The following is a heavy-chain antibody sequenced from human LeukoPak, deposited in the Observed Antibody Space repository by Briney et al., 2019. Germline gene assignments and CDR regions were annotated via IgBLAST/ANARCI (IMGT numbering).Heavy chain of an antibody. J-gene: IGHJ4*02. CDR1: VGFTTYDY. CDR2: IHTTGST. V-gene: IGHV4-4*07. CDR3: ARGGGNRHFDS. Sequence: PSETLSLTCSVSVGFTTYDYWNWIRQPAGKAPEWIGRIHTTGSTNYNPSFKSRLTMSLDKSKNQFSLKVTSMTAADTALYYCARGGGNRHFDSWGQGILVTVSS. D-gene: IGHD4-23*01.